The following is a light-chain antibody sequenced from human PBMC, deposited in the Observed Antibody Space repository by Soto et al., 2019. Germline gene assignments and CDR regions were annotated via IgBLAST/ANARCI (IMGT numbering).Light chain of an antibody. J-gene: IGKJ5*01. CDR1: QGISTY. CDR2: AAS. Sequence: DIHMTQSTTSVSATIGDRVSITCRAIQGISTYLGWYQQKPGKAPKLLIYAASSLQTGVPSRFSGSGSGTDFTLTISSLQPEDFGTYYCQQAISFPITFAHGTRLEIK. V-gene: IGKV1-12*01. CDR3: QQAISFPIT.